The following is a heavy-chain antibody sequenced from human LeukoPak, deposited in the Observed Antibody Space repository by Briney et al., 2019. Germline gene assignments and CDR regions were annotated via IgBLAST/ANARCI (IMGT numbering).Heavy chain of an antibody. CDR2: IYYSGST. Sequence: SETLSLTCTVSGGSISSYYWSWIRQPPGKGLEWIGYIYYSGSTNYNPSLKSRVTISVDTSKNQFSLKLSSATAADTAVYYCARGVYSYDSTIGIYGMDVWGQGTTVTVSS. J-gene: IGHJ6*02. CDR1: GGSISSYY. CDR3: ARGVYSYDSTIGIYGMDV. V-gene: IGHV4-59*01. D-gene: IGHD5-18*01.